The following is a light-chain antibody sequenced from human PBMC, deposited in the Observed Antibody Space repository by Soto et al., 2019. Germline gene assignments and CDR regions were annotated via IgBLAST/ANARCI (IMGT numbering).Light chain of an antibody. CDR1: SSDIGVYNY. J-gene: IGLJ1*01. CDR3: SSYTTSNTDV. V-gene: IGLV2-14*01. Sequence: GSPGQSITFSCTGTSSDIGVYNYVSWYQQHPGKAPKLMIYEVNNRPSGVSNRFSGSKSGNTASLTISGLQAEDEADYYCSSYTTSNTDVFGTGTKVTVL. CDR2: EVN.